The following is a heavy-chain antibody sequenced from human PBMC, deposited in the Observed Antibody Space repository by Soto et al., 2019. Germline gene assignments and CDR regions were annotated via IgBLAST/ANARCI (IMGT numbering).Heavy chain of an antibody. D-gene: IGHD3-9*01. J-gene: IGHJ6*02. Sequence: EVQLLESGGGLVQPGGSLRLSCAASGFTFSSYAMSWVRQAPGKGLEWVSAISGSGGSTYYADSVKGRFTISRDNSKNTLYLQRNSLRAEDTAVYYCAKGGYDILTGYYHYYGMDVWGQGTTVTVSS. CDR1: GFTFSSYA. CDR3: AKGGYDILTGYYHYYGMDV. CDR2: ISGSGGST. V-gene: IGHV3-23*01.